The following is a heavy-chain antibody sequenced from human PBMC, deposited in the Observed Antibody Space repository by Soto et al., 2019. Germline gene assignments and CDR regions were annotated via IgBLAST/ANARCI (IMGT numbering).Heavy chain of an antibody. CDR3: GRSSRNCGVFDS. CDR1: GGSISGGDFY. CDR2: IYSSGST. Sequence: QVQLQESGPGLVRPSQTLSLTCTVSGGSISGGDFYCSWIRQAPGKGLEWIGYIYSSGSTRSTPSLRCGVTVSVVWPRRQFSLKLSSVTAAGWAVYYCGRSSRNCGVFDSWGQGILVTVSS. V-gene: IGHV4-30-4*01. D-gene: IGHD2-8*02. J-gene: IGHJ4*02.